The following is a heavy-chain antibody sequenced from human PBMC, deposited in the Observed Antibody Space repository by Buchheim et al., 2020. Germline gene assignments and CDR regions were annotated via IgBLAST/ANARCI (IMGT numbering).Heavy chain of an antibody. V-gene: IGHV4-61*02. Sequence: QVHLQESGPRLVEPSETLSLTCSVSGASMDSGSYYWSWVRQAAGKGLEWIGRIYVRGVTNYNPSLKSRVTISLDTSENHFSLKVRSVTAADAAVYYCVGNFGSCYNSRCYPELPARDFWGQGSL. CDR3: VGNFGSCYNSRCYPELPARDF. CDR2: IYVRGVT. D-gene: IGHD3-10*01. J-gene: IGHJ4*02. CDR1: GASMDSGSYY.